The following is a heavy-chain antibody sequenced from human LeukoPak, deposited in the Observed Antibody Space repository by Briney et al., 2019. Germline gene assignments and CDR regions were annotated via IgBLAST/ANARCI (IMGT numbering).Heavy chain of an antibody. D-gene: IGHD5-24*01. CDR3: ARRMATVTDTFDI. J-gene: IGHJ3*02. Sequence: SETLSLTCNVSGDSLTSHFWSWIRQTPGKGLEWIGYVFHSGTTNYCPSLKSRVTISLETSKKQFYLRLASVTAADTAVYYCARRMATVTDTFDIWGRGTMVSVSS. CDR2: VFHSGTT. V-gene: IGHV4-59*08. CDR1: GDSLTSHF.